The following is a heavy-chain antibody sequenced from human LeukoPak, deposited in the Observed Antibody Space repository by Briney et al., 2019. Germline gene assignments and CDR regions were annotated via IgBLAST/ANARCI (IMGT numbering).Heavy chain of an antibody. J-gene: IGHJ4*02. V-gene: IGHV3-7*05. CDR1: GFTFSSFW. D-gene: IGHD2-15*01. Sequence: GGSLRLSCAASGFTFSSFWMGWVRQAPGKGVEWVANIKQDGNEKYYVDSVKGRITISRDNAEKSVYLQMNSLRAEDTAVYYCARVRYCSGGSCSHFDFWGQGTLVTVSS. CDR2: IKQDGNEK. CDR3: ARVRYCSGGSCSHFDF.